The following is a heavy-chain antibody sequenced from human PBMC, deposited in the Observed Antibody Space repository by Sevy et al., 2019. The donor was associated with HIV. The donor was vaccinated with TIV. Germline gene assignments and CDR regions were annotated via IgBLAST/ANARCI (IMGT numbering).Heavy chain of an antibody. CDR3: TTASWSQEDYYNY. CDR2: IKGKIYDGTI. Sequence: GGSLRLSCAASGFTFSNAWMSWVRQAPGKGLEWVGRIKGKIYDGTIDYAEPVKGRLSISREDSKNTLYLQMNSLKTEDTAVYYCTTASWSQEDYYNYWGQGTLVTVSS. CDR1: GFTFSNAW. D-gene: IGHD6-13*01. J-gene: IGHJ4*02. V-gene: IGHV3-15*01.